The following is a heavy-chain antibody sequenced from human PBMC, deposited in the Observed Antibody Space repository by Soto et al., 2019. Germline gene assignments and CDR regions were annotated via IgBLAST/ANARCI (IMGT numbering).Heavy chain of an antibody. D-gene: IGHD2-2*01. J-gene: IGHJ5*02. Sequence: QVQLQESGPGLVKPSQTLSLTCTVSGGSISSGGYYWSWIRQHPGKGLEWIGYIYYSGSTYYNPSLKSRVTISVDTSKNQFSLKLSSVTAADTAVYYCARTGKTGYCISTSCPIGPFDPWGQGTLVTVSS. CDR2: IYYSGST. CDR1: GGSISSGGYY. CDR3: ARTGKTGYCISTSCPIGPFDP. V-gene: IGHV4-31*03.